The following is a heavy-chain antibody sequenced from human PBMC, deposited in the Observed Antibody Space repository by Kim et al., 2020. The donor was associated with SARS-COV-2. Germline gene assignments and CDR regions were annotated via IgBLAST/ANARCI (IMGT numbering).Heavy chain of an antibody. CDR1: GGSISGYY. CDR2: VHTSGST. V-gene: IGHV4-4*07. CDR3: ARGGASSKYFDL. Sequence: SETLSLTCTASGGSISGYYWSWIRQPAGKGPEWIGHVHTSGSTQYNPSHRSRVTISGDASKNQFSLKMSTVTAADTAVYYCARGGASSKYFDLWGRGTLVTVSS. D-gene: IGHD2-2*01. J-gene: IGHJ2*01.